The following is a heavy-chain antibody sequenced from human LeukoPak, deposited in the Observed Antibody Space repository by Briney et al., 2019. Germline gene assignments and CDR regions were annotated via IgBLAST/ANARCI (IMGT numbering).Heavy chain of an antibody. CDR2: ITSGSTI. Sequence: GGSLRLSCAVSGFTFSDSYMNWIRQAPGKGLEWVSYITSGSTIYYAASVKGRFTISRDNAKNSLYLQVNSLRAEDTSVYYCARSPYSSGWYVFDSWGQGTLVTVSS. J-gene: IGHJ5*01. CDR3: ARSPYSSGWYVFDS. CDR1: GFTFSDSY. D-gene: IGHD6-13*01. V-gene: IGHV3-69-1*01.